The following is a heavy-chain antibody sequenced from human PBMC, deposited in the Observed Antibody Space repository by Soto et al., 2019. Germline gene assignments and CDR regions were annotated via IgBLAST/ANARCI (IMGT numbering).Heavy chain of an antibody. Sequence: EVQLLDSGGGLVQPGGSLRLSCAASGFSFSSYAMVWVRQAPGKGLEWVSVISARGGSSYCSDSVKGRFTISRDNSKNVLSLEMTSLRAEDTAIYFCAKGPIEYSASVDNGGQGALVLVSS. CDR2: ISARGGSS. CDR3: AKGPIEYSASVDN. J-gene: IGHJ4*02. D-gene: IGHD5-12*01. CDR1: GFSFSSYA. V-gene: IGHV3-23*01.